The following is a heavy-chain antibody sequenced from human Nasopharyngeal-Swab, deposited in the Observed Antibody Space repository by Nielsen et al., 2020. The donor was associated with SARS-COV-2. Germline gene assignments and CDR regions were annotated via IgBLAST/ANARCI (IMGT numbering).Heavy chain of an antibody. V-gene: IGHV1-3*01. D-gene: IGHD4-17*01. J-gene: IGHJ6*03. CDR3: ARDPTVTTDYYYYYYMDV. Sequence: WVRQAPGQRLEWMGWINAGNGNTKYSQKFQGRVTITRDTSASTAYMELCSLRSEDTAVYYCARDPTVTTDYYYYYYMDVWGKGTTVTVSS. CDR2: INAGNGNT.